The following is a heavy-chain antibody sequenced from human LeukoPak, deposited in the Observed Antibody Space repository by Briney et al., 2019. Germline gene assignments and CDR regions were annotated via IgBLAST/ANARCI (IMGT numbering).Heavy chain of an antibody. D-gene: IGHD3-22*01. CDR3: ARDDHDSSGYYYFP. Sequence: AGGSLRLPCAASGFTFSSYSMNWVRQAPGKGLEWVSSISSSSSYIYYADSVKGRFTISRDNAKNSLYLQMNSLRAEDTAVYYCARDDHDSSGYYYFPWGQGTLVTVSS. J-gene: IGHJ5*02. CDR2: ISSSSSYI. V-gene: IGHV3-21*01. CDR1: GFTFSSYS.